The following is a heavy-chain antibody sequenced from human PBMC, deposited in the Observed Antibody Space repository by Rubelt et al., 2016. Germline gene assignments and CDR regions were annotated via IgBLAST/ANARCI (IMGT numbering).Heavy chain of an antibody. CDR1: GFAFSNYA. CDR3: AKDSTWAFDF. CDR2: ISHDGSHE. Sequence: VQLLESGGGLVQPGGSLRLSCAASGFAFSNYAMAWVRQAPGKGLEWLAFISHDGSHENYVDSVRGRFSISSDSSKNTLYLQMNNLRVEDSAVYHGAKDSTWAFDFWGQGTRVTVSS. J-gene: IGHJ4*02. V-gene: IGHV3-30*02.